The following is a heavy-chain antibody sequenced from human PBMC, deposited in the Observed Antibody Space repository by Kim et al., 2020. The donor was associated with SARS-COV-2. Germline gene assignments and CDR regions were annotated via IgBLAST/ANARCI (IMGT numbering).Heavy chain of an antibody. CDR1: GFTFSSYA. CDR3: AKDPRAYFDWLLFDY. CDR2: ISGSGGST. J-gene: IGHJ4*02. Sequence: GGSLRLSCAASGFTFSSYAMSWVRQAPGKGLEWVSAISGSGGSTYYADSVKGRFTISRDNSKNTLYLQMNSLRAEDTAVYYCAKDPRAYFDWLLFDYWGQGTLVTVSS. D-gene: IGHD3-9*01. V-gene: IGHV3-23*01.